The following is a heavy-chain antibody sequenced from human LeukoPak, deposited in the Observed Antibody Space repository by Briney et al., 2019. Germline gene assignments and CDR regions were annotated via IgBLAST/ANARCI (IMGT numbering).Heavy chain of an antibody. Sequence: PSDTLALTCTVSGGSISSYYWRWVRHPPGKGLEWIGYIYYSGSTNYNPSLKSRVTMSVATSKNQFSLKLSSVTAADTAVYYCARDRPKWNDAFDIWGQGTMVTVSS. J-gene: IGHJ3*02. V-gene: IGHV4-59*01. D-gene: IGHD1-20*01. CDR3: ARDRPKWNDAFDI. CDR2: IYYSGST. CDR1: GGSISSYY.